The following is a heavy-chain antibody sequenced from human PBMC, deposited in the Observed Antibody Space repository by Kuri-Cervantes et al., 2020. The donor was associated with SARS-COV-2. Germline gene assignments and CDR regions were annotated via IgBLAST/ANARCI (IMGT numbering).Heavy chain of an antibody. CDR2: IKSKTDGGTT. J-gene: IGHJ4*02. D-gene: IGHD6-6*01. Sequence: GGSLRLSCAASGFTFSNAWMSWVRQAPGKGLEWVGRIKSKTDGGTTDYAAPVKGRFTISRDDSKNTLYLQMNSLKTEDTAVYYCARGDGAYSSSSPFDYWGQGTLVTVSS. V-gene: IGHV3-15*01. CDR3: ARGDGAYSSSSPFDY. CDR1: GFTFSNAW.